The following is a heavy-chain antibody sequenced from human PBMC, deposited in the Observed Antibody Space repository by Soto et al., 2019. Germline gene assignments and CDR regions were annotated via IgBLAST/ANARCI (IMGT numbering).Heavy chain of an antibody. J-gene: IGHJ3*02. CDR3: ATGNGHALDI. CDR2: INSDGSST. CDR1: GFTLSSYW. Sequence: GGSLRLSCAASGFTLSSYWMHWVRQVPGKGLVWVSGINSDGSSTRYADSVKGRFTISRDNAKNTVYLQMSSLRSEDRAAYFCATGNGHALDIWGQGTMVTVSS. V-gene: IGHV3-74*01. D-gene: IGHD2-8*01.